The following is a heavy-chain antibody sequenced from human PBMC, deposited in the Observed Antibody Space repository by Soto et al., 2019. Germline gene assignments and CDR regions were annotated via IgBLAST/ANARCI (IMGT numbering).Heavy chain of an antibody. CDR1: GFTFSSYA. Sequence: GGSLRLSCAASGFTFSSYAMSWVRQAPGKGLEWVSAISGSGGSTYYADSVKGRFTISRDNSKNTLYLQMNSLRAEDTAVYYCAKGGDIVVVPAAKEKYYFDYWGQGTLVTVSS. V-gene: IGHV3-23*01. CDR3: AKGGDIVVVPAAKEKYYFDY. CDR2: ISGSGGST. J-gene: IGHJ4*02. D-gene: IGHD2-2*01.